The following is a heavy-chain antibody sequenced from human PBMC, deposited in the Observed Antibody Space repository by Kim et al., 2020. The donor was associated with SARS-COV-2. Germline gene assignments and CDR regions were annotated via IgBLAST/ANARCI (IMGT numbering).Heavy chain of an antibody. Sequence: GGSLRLSCAASGFTFSSYSMNWVRQAPGKGLEWVSYISSSSSTIYYADSVKGRFTISRDNAKNSLYLQMNSLRDEDTAVYYCARHWMITFGGVIVITPPGGAVDIWGQGTMVTVSS. CDR2: ISSSSSTI. D-gene: IGHD3-16*02. V-gene: IGHV3-48*02. CDR3: ARHWMITFGGVIVITPPGGAVDI. CDR1: GFTFSSYS. J-gene: IGHJ3*02.